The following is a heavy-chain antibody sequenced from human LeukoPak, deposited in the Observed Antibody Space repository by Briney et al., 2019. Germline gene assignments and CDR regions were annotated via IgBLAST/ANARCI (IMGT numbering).Heavy chain of an antibody. CDR3: AKAGPGYYDSSGYLSY. V-gene: IGHV3-30*18. CDR1: GFTFSSYG. Sequence: PGGSLRLSCAASGFTFSSYGMHWVRQAPGKGLEWVAVISYDGSNKYYADSVKGRFTISRDNSKSTLYLQMNSLRAEDTAVYYCAKAGPGYYDSSGYLSYWGQGTLVTVSS. CDR2: ISYDGSNK. J-gene: IGHJ4*02. D-gene: IGHD3-22*01.